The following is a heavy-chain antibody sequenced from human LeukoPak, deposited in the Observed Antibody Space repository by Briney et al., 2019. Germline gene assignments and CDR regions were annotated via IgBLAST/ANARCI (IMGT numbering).Heavy chain of an antibody. CDR2: IRQDGSEK. CDR3: ARDVRGDGFDI. Sequence: PGGSLRLSCAASGFIFRSFWMTWVRQAPGKGLEWVANIRQDGSEKYYVDSVEGRFTISRDNAKKSLYLQMSSLRAEDTALYCCARDVRGDGFDIWGPGTMVTVSS. D-gene: IGHD3-10*02. V-gene: IGHV3-7*05. CDR1: GFIFRSFW. J-gene: IGHJ3*02.